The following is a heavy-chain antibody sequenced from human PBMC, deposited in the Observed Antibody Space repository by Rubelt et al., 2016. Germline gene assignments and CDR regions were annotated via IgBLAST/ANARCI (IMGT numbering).Heavy chain of an antibody. CDR1: GGSINSGGYS. V-gene: IGHV4-30-2*03. J-gene: IGHJ4*02. CDR3: ARQGDHTNYHYLDY. Sequence: QLQLQESGSGLVKPSQTLSLTCAVSGGSINSGGYSWSWIRQPPGKGLEWIGSIYYSGSTYYNPSLKSRVTMSVDTSKNQFSLKLSSVTAADTAVYYCARQGDHTNYHYLDYWGQGTLVTVSS. CDR2: IYYSGST. D-gene: IGHD4/OR15-4a*01.